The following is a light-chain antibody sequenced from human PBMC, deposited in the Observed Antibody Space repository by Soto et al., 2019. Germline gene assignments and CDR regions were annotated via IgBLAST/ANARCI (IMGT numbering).Light chain of an antibody. CDR3: QQRSTWPIT. J-gene: IGKJ5*01. Sequence: EIVLTQSPATLSLSPWESATLSCRASQTVANYLAWYQQKPGQAPRLLIYDTSNRATGIPARFSGSGSGTDFTLTISSLEPEDFAVYYCQQRSTWPITFGQGTRLEIK. V-gene: IGKV3-11*01. CDR2: DTS. CDR1: QTVANY.